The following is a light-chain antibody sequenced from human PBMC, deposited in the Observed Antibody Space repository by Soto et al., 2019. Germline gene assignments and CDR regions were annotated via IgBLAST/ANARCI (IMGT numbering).Light chain of an antibody. J-gene: IGLJ3*02. V-gene: IGLV1-47*01. Sequence: QSVLTQPPSASGTPGQRVTISCSGSRSNIGSNYVYWYQQLTGTAPKLLIYRNNQRPSGVPDRFSGSKSGTSASLALSGLRSEDEANYYCAAWDDSLSGVVFGGGTKVTV. CDR1: RSNIGSNY. CDR3: AAWDDSLSGVV. CDR2: RNN.